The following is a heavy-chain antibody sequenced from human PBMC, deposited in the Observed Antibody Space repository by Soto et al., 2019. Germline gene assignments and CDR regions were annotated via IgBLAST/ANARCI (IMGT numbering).Heavy chain of an antibody. CDR3: ARIWGLRLQLQALGMDV. Sequence: QVQLQESGPGLVKPSQTLSLTCTVSGGSISSGGYYWSWIRQHPGKGLEWIGYIYYSGSTYYNPSLQSRLTIAVDTSKNQFSLKLSSVTGADTAVYYCARIWGLRLQLQALGMDVWGQGTTVTVSS. V-gene: IGHV4-31*03. CDR1: GGSISSGGYY. J-gene: IGHJ6*02. CDR2: IYYSGST. D-gene: IGHD3-16*01.